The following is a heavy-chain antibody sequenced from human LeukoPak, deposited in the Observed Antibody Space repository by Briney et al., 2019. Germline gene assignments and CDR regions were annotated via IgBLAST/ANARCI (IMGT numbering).Heavy chain of an antibody. CDR2: INWNGGST. CDR3: ARAGSGYSYGYGNWYFDL. J-gene: IGHJ2*01. V-gene: IGHV3-20*04. Sequence: PGGSLRLSCAASGFTFDDYGMSWVRQAPGQGLEWVSGINWNGGSTGYADSVKGRFTISRDNAKNSLYLQMNSLRAEDTALYYCARAGSGYSYGYGNWYFDLWGRGTLVTVSS. D-gene: IGHD5-18*01. CDR1: GFTFDDYG.